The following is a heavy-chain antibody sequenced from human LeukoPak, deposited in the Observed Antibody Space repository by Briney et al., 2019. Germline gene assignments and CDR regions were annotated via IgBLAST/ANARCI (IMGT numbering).Heavy chain of an antibody. CDR1: GFTFTNFW. CDR2: LRPDGSEA. V-gene: IGHV3-7*01. CDR3: WGRHSSRHPWAY. J-gene: IGHJ4*02. D-gene: IGHD2-2*01. Sequence: QSGGSLRLSCAASGFTFTNFWMNWVRQAPGRGLEWLANLRPDGSEAFYVDSVKGRFTISRDNARKLVYLHMNSLRADDTGVHYWWGRHSSRHPWAYWGQGTRVSVSS.